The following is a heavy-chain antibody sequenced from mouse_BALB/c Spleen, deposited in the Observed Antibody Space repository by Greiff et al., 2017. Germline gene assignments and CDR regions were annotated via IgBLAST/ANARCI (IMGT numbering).Heavy chain of an antibody. CDR3: ARGRYEGFYAMDY. Sequence: EVQGVESGGGLVKPGGSLKLSCAASGFTFSDYYMYWVRQTPEKRLEWVATISDGGSYTYYPDSVKGRFTISRDNAKNNLYLQMSSLKSEDTAMYYCARGRYEGFYAMDYWGQGTSVTVSS. D-gene: IGHD2-14*01. CDR1: GFTFSDYY. J-gene: IGHJ4*01. V-gene: IGHV5-4*02. CDR2: ISDGGSYT.